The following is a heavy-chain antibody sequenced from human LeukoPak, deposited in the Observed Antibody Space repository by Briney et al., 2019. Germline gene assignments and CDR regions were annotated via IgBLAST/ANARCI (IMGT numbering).Heavy chain of an antibody. J-gene: IGHJ4*02. D-gene: IGHD3-10*01. CDR1: GFTFSSYS. CDR2: ISSSSSYI. Sequence: GGSLRLSCAASGFTFSSYSMNWVRQAPGKGLEWVSSISSSSSYIYYADSVKGRFTISRDNAKNSLYLQMNSLRAEDTAVYYCARDPASPWFGEFTVYYFDYWGQGTLVTVSS. CDR3: ARDPASPWFGEFTVYYFDY. V-gene: IGHV3-21*01.